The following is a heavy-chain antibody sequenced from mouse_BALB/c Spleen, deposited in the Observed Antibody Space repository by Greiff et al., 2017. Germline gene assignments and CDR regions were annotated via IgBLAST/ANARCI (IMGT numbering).Heavy chain of an antibody. CDR2: ISYSGST. CDR3: ARSYGYGDY. CDR1: GYSITSDYA. J-gene: IGHJ2*01. D-gene: IGHD1-2*01. V-gene: IGHV3-2*02. Sequence: VQLKESGPGLVKPSQSLSLTCTVTGYSITSDYAWNWIRQFPGNKLEWMGYISYSGSTSYNPSLKSRISITRDTSKNQFFLQLNSVTTEDTATYYCARSYGYGDYWGQGTTLTVSS.